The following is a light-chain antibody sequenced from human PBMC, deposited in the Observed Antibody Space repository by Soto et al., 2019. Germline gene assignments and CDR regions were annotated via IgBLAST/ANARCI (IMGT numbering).Light chain of an antibody. J-gene: IGLJ2*01. CDR1: SSDVGGYDY. Sequence: QSVLTQPASVSGSPGQSITISCSGTSSDVGGYDYVSWYQQHPGKAPKLMIYEVTNRPSGVSYRFFGSKSGNTATLTISWLLDADEAAYYCSSYTTTTTLVVFGGGTKVTVL. CDR3: SSYTTTTTLVV. CDR2: EVT. V-gene: IGLV2-14*01.